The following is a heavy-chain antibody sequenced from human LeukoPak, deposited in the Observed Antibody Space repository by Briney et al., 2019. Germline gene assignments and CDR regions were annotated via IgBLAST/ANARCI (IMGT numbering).Heavy chain of an antibody. D-gene: IGHD5-12*01. V-gene: IGHV4-39*07. Sequence: PSETLSLTCTVSGGSINFNGYHWGWIRQSPGQGLEWLGTVGSIGTSHLNPSFESRGSISVDTSKNLLSLRLYPVTAADTAVYYCMRIHGGYDFYWGQGTLVTVSS. J-gene: IGHJ4*02. CDR2: VGSIGTS. CDR3: MRIHGGYDFY. CDR1: GGSINFNGYH.